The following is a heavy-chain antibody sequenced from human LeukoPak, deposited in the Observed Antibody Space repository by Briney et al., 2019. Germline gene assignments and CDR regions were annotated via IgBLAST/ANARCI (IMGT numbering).Heavy chain of an antibody. V-gene: IGHV3-23*01. CDR2: ISGSGGST. J-gene: IGHJ4*02. CDR3: AKGTKVYGSGSYEDY. Sequence: GGTLRLSCAASGFTFSSYGMSWVRQAPGKGLEWVSAISGSGGSTYYADSVKGRFTISRDNSKNTLYLQMNSLRAEDTAVYYCAKGTKVYGSGSYEDYWGQGTLVTVSS. D-gene: IGHD3-10*01. CDR1: GFTFSSYG.